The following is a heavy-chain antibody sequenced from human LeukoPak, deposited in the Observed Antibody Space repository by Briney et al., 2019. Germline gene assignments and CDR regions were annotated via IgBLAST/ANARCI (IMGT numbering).Heavy chain of an antibody. D-gene: IGHD4-23*01. CDR2: IYSTGGT. Sequence: PSETLSLTCTVSGGSISSSSYYWGWIRQPPGKGLEWIGSIYSTGGTYYNPSLKSRLTISLDTSKRQFSLKMTSMTAADTAVYYCASLRDDGGNYPRFDYWGQGALVTVSA. CDR3: ASLRDDGGNYPRFDY. V-gene: IGHV4-39*07. J-gene: IGHJ4*02. CDR1: GGSISSSSYY.